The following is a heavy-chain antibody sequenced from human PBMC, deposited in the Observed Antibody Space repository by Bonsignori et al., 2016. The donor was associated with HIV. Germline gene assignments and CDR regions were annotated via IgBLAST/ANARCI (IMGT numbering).Heavy chain of an antibody. Sequence: ASVKVSCKASGYSFTAYYMHWVRQAPGQGPEWMGWINPHSGGTSYAQKFQGRVTMTRDTAIKTVFIELSRLRSDDTAVYYCATAQSTWYEGYWGQGTLVTVSS. J-gene: IGHJ4*02. CDR3: ATAQSTWYEGY. D-gene: IGHD6-13*01. CDR1: GYSFTAYY. V-gene: IGHV1-2*02. CDR2: INPHSGGT.